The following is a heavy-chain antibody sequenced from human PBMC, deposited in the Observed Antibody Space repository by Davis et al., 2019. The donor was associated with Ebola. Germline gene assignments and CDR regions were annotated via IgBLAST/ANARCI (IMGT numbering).Heavy chain of an antibody. CDR3: ASLRRTITGMDDAFDI. CDR2: FYPRDSDA. J-gene: IGHJ3*02. D-gene: IGHD2-8*02. V-gene: IGHV5-51*01. CDR1: GYSFRDYW. Sequence: KVSCKGSGYSFRDYWIGWVRQMPGKGLEWMGIFYPRDSDAKYSPSFQGLVTLSADESISTAFLQWSSLKASDTAMYYCASLRRTITGMDDAFDIWGQGTMVTVSS.